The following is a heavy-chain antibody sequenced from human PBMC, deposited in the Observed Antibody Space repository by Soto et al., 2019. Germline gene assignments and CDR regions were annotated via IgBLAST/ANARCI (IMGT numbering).Heavy chain of an antibody. D-gene: IGHD6-13*01. CDR1: GFTFSSYG. V-gene: IGHV3-30*18. CDR2: ISYDGSNK. Sequence: QVQLVESGGGVVQPGRSLRLSCAASGFTFSSYGMHWVRQAPGKGLEWVAVISYDGSNKYYADSVKGRFTISRDNSKNTLYLQMNSLRAEDTAVYYCAKEPSLFLSSSIVDYWGQGTLVTVSS. J-gene: IGHJ4*02. CDR3: AKEPSLFLSSSIVDY.